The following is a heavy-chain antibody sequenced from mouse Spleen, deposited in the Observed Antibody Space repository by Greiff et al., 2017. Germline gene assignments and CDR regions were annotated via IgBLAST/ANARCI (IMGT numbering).Heavy chain of an antibody. CDR1: GYTFTDYY. CDR3: ARSPYDGYAMDY. J-gene: IGHJ4*01. CDR2: INPYNGGT. V-gene: IGHV1-19*01. Sequence: EVKLQESGPVLVKPGASVKMSCKASGYTFTDYYMNWVKQSHGKSLEWIGVINPYNGGTSYNQKFKGKATLTVDKSSSTAYMELNSLTSEDSAVYYCARSPYDGYAMDYWGQGTSVTVSS. D-gene: IGHD2-3*01.